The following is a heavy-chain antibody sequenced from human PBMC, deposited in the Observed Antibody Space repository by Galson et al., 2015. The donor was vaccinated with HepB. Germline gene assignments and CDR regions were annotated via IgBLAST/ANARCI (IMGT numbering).Heavy chain of an antibody. Sequence: SLRLSCAASGFTFSSYDMHWVRQPTGKGLEWVSAIGTAGDTYYPGSVKGRFTISRENAKNSLYLQMNSLRAGDTAVYYCARAIQVGATSQGFDYWGQGTLVTVSS. V-gene: IGHV3-13*01. J-gene: IGHJ4*02. D-gene: IGHD1-26*01. CDR2: IGTAGDT. CDR1: GFTFSSYD. CDR3: ARAIQVGATSQGFDY.